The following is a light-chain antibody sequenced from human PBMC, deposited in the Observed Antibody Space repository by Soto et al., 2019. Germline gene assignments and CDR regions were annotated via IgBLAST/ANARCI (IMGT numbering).Light chain of an antibody. CDR3: SSHLSSSTLL. CDR1: SSDVGAYNY. Sequence: QSALTQPASVSGSPGQSITISCTGTSSDVGAYNYVSWYQQHPGKAPKLMIYEVSNRPSGVSNRFSGSKSGNTASLTISGLQAEDEADYYCSSHLSSSTLLFGGGTKLTVL. CDR2: EVS. V-gene: IGLV2-14*01. J-gene: IGLJ2*01.